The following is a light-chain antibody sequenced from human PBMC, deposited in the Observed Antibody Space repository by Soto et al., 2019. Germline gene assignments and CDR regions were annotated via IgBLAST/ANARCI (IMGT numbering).Light chain of an antibody. CDR1: SSNVGAASD. Sequence: QSVLTQPPSVSGAPGQRVTISCSGSSSNVGAASDVYWYQQLPGTAPRLLISVNNKRPSGVPDRFSGSKSGTSASLAITGLRPEDEADYYCQSYDDTLSGSGVFGTGTKLTVL. CDR2: VNN. CDR3: QSYDDTLSGSGV. V-gene: IGLV1-40*01. J-gene: IGLJ1*01.